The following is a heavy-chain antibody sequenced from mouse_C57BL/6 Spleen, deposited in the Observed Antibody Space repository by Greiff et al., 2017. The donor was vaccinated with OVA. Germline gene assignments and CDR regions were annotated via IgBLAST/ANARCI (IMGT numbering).Heavy chain of an antibody. CDR3: ARGGAWTTAFDY. J-gene: IGHJ2*01. Sequence: VQLQQSGPELVKPGASVKISCKASGYTFTDYYMNWVKQSHGKSLEWIGDINPNNGGTSYNQKFKGKATLTVDKSSSTAYMELRSRTSEDSAVYYCARGGAWTTAFDYWGQGTTLTVSA. CDR1: GYTFTDYY. CDR2: INPNNGGT. V-gene: IGHV1-26*01. D-gene: IGHD3-1*01.